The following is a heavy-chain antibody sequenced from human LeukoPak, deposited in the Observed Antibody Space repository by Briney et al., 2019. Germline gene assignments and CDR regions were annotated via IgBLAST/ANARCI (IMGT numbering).Heavy chain of an antibody. CDR1: GFTVSSNY. V-gene: IGHV3-53*04. D-gene: IGHD6-13*01. Sequence: GGSLRLSCAASGFTVSSNYMSWVRQAPGKGLEWVSVIYSGGSTYYADSVKGRFTISRHNSKNTLYLQMNSLRAEDTAVYYCARGGLQPTAYSSSWYYWFDPWGQGTLVTVSS. CDR2: IYSGGST. J-gene: IGHJ5*02. CDR3: ARGGLQPTAYSSSWYYWFDP.